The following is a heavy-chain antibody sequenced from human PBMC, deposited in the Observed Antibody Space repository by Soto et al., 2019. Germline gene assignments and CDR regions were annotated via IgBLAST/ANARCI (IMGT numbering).Heavy chain of an antibody. CDR3: AAILGAIYYSSGTDD. J-gene: IGHJ6*02. CDR1: GGTFSSYA. Sequence: QVQLVQSGAEVKKPGSSVKVSCKASGGTFSSYAISWVRQAPGQGPEWMGGIIPIFGTANYAQKFQGRVKITADKSTRTAYMELSRLKSEDTAVYYCAAILGAIYYSSGTDDWGQGTKVTVSS. D-gene: IGHD7-27*01. V-gene: IGHV1-69*06. CDR2: IIPIFGTA.